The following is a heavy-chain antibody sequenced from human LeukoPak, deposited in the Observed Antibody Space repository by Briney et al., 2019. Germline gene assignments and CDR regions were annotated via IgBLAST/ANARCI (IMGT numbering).Heavy chain of an antibody. Sequence: SVKVSCKASGGTFSSYAISWVRRAPGQGLEWMGGIIPIFGTANYAQKFQGRVTITADESTSTAYMELSSLRSEDTAVYYCARELRLGELSLSFDYWGQGTLVTVSS. J-gene: IGHJ4*02. CDR1: GGTFSSYA. D-gene: IGHD3-16*02. CDR3: ARELRLGELSLSFDY. CDR2: IIPIFGTA. V-gene: IGHV1-69*13.